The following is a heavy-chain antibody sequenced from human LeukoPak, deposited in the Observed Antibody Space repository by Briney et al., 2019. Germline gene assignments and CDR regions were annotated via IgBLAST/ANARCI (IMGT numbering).Heavy chain of an antibody. J-gene: IGHJ6*03. D-gene: IGHD3-16*02. CDR2: MNPNSGNT. CDR3: ARQSYRGYYYYMDV. Sequence: ASVKVSCKASGYTFTSYDINWVRQATGQGLGWMGWMNPNSGNTGYAQKFQGRVTITRNTSISTAYMELSSLRSEDTAVYYCARQSYRGYYYYMDVWGKGTTVTVSS. CDR1: GYTFTSYD. V-gene: IGHV1-8*03.